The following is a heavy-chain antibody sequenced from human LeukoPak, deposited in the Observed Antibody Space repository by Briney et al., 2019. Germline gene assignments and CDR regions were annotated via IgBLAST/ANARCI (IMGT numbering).Heavy chain of an antibody. D-gene: IGHD3-9*01. V-gene: IGHV1-69*04. CDR1: GGTFSSYA. CDR3: ARASIFGRYFDRNWYFDL. J-gene: IGHJ2*01. CDR2: INPIFGIA. Sequence: VASVKVSCKASGGTFSSYAISWVRQAPGQGLEWMGRINPIFGIANYAQKFQGRVTITADKSTSTAYMELSSLRSEDTAVYYCARASIFGRYFDRNWYFDLWGRGTLVTVSS.